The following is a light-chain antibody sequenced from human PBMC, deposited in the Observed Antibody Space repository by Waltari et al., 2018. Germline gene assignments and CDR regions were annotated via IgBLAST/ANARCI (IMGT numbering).Light chain of an antibody. J-gene: IGLJ3*02. CDR3: SSFTSSSTWV. Sequence: QSALTQPASVSGSPGQSITISCTGTSSDVAGYNYVSWYQQHPGKAPKLRIYDVNNRPSGVSNRFSGSKSGNTASLTISGLQAEDEADYYCSSFTSSSTWVFGGGTKLTVL. CDR1: SSDVAGYNY. V-gene: IGLV2-14*01. CDR2: DVN.